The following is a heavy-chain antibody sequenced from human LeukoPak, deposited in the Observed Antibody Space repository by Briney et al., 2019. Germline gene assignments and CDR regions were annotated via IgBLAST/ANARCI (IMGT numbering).Heavy chain of an antibody. J-gene: IGHJ6*03. CDR3: ARGARSYYYMDV. D-gene: IGHD3-16*01. V-gene: IGHV4-59*01. CDR2: IYYSGST. CDR1: GGSISSYY. Sequence: SETLSLTCTVSGGSISSYYWSWIRQPPGKGLEWIAYIYYSGSTYYNPSLKSRVTISPDTSKNQFSLKLNSVTAADTAVYCCARGARSYYYMDVWGKGTTVTVSS.